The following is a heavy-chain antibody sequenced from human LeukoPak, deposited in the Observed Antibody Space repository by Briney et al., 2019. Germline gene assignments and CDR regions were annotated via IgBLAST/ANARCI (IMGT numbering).Heavy chain of an antibody. D-gene: IGHD3-22*01. CDR1: GHTFTGYY. V-gene: IGHV1-2*02. J-gene: IGHJ4*02. Sequence: GASVKVSCKASGHTFTGYYMHWVRQAPGQGLEWMGWINPNSGGTNYAQKFQGRVTMTRNTSISTAYMELSSLRSEDTAVYYCARSPTHYYDSSGSDYWGQGTLVTVSS. CDR2: INPNSGGT. CDR3: ARSPTHYYDSSGSDY.